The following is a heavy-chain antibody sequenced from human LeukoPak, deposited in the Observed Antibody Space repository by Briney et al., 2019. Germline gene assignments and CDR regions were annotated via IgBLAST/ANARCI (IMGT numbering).Heavy chain of an antibody. CDR2: SYSDTDT. CDR1: GFTVSNNY. Sequence: GGSLRLSCTASGFTVSNNYMSWVRQAPGKGLEWVSISYSDTDTNYADSVKGRFTISRDTSQNTLSLQMNSLRAEDTAVYYCVRKNRDFNAAFDIWGQGTVVTVSA. J-gene: IGHJ3*02. V-gene: IGHV3-53*01. D-gene: IGHD2/OR15-2a*01. CDR3: VRKNRDFNAAFDI.